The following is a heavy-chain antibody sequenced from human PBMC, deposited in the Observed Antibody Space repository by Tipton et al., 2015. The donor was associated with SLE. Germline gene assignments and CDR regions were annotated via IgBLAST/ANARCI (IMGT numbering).Heavy chain of an antibody. Sequence: TLSLTCTVSGGSISSYYWSWIRQPPGKGLEWIGEITPSGSTNCNPSLKSRVTLSVDTSKSQFSLDLTSVTAADTAVYYCARRGLAYYYGSGRALDIWGQGTMVTVSS. CDR2: ITPSGST. D-gene: IGHD3-10*01. CDR1: GGSISSYY. V-gene: IGHV4-34*01. J-gene: IGHJ3*02. CDR3: ARRGLAYYYGSGRALDI.